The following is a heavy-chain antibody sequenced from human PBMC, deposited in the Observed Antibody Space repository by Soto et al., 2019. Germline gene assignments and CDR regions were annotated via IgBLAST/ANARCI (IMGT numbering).Heavy chain of an antibody. CDR1: GGTFSSYA. D-gene: IGHD2-2*01. J-gene: IGHJ5*02. Sequence: GASVKVSCKASGGTFSSYAISWVRQAPGQGLEWMGGIIPIFGTANYAQKFQGRVSMTTDTSTTTAHMELRSLRSDDTAVYYCARVVPGAEAWFGPWGQGTLVTVSS. CDR2: IIPIFGTA. CDR3: ARVVPGAEAWFGP. V-gene: IGHV1-69*05.